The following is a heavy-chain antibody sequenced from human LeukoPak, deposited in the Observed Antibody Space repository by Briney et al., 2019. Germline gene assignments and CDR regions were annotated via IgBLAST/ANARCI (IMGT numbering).Heavy chain of an antibody. CDR1: GYTFTSYG. CDR3: AREVPYDTSRYYQPFDY. Sequence: ASVKVSCKASGYTFTSYGITWVRQAPGQGLEWMGWISAYNGNTNYAQKLQGRVTMTTDTSTSTAYMDLTSLRSDDTAVYYCAREVPYDTSRYYQPFDYWGQGTLVTVSS. CDR2: ISAYNGNT. J-gene: IGHJ4*02. V-gene: IGHV1-18*01. D-gene: IGHD3-22*01.